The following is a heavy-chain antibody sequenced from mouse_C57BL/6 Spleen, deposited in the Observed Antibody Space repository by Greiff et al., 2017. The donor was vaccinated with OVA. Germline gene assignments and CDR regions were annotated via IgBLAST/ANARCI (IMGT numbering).Heavy chain of an antibody. V-gene: IGHV1-42*01. D-gene: IGHD1-1*01. CDR1: GYSFTGYY. J-gene: IGHJ4*01. Sequence: EVQLQQSGPELVKPGASVKISCKASGYSFTGYYMNWVKQSPEKSLEWIGEINPSTGGTTYNQKFKAKATLTVDKSSSTAYMQLKSLTSEDSAVYYCARSLYDSHYAMDYWGQGTSVTVSS. CDR3: ARSLYDSHYAMDY. CDR2: INPSTGGT.